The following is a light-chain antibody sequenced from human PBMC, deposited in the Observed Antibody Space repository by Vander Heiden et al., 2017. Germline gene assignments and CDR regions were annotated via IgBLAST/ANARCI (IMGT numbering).Light chain of an antibody. Sequence: EIVMTHSPAPLSVSPGERATLSCRASQSLSSNLAWYQQKPGQAPRLLIYGAATRATGIPARFSGSGSGTEFTLTISSLQSEDFAVYYCQQYNNWPLTFGPGTKVDIK. CDR2: GAA. CDR3: QQYNNWPLT. V-gene: IGKV3-15*01. CDR1: QSLSSN. J-gene: IGKJ3*01.